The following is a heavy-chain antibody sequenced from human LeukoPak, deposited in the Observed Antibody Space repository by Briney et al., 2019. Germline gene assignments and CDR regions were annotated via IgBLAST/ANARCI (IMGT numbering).Heavy chain of an antibody. J-gene: IGHJ3*02. V-gene: IGHV4-34*01. Sequence: SETLSLTCEVYGGSLSPYWWSWIRQPPGKGLEWIGKIKHSGHTNYNPSLKSRVTISVDTSKKQFSLKLSSVTVADTALYFCARRGANDFGDSAGNFAYDIWGQGTMVTASS. CDR3: ARRGANDFGDSAGNFAYDI. CDR1: GGSLSPYW. D-gene: IGHD4-17*01. CDR2: IKHSGHT.